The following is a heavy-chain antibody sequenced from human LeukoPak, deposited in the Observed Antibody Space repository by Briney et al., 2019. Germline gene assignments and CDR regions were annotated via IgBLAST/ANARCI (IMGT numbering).Heavy chain of an antibody. CDR3: AKEYSSSWYVYFQH. V-gene: IGHV3-23*01. CDR1: GFTFSSYA. Sequence: GGSLRLSCAASGFTFSSYAMSWVRQAPGKGLEWVSAISGSGGSTYFADSVKSRFTISRDNSKNTLYLQMNSLRAEDTAVYYRAKEYSSSWYVYFQHWGQGTLVTVSS. J-gene: IGHJ1*01. D-gene: IGHD6-13*01. CDR2: ISGSGGST.